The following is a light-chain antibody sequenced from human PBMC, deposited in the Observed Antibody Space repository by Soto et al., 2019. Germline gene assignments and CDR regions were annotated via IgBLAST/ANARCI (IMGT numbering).Light chain of an antibody. J-gene: IGKJ2*01. V-gene: IGKV1-33*01. CDR1: HDIRNY. CDR3: QQYDNISMYT. CDR2: DAS. Sequence: DIQMTQPPSALSASVGDRVTITCQASHDIRNYLNWYQQKPGKAPKLLIYDASNLQTGVPSRFSGGGSGTDFTFTITNLQPEDIATYFCQQYDNISMYTFGQGTKLE.